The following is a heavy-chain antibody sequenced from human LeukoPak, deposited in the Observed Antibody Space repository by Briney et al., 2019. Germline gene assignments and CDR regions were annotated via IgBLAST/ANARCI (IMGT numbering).Heavy chain of an antibody. CDR1: EFTVSSNY. D-gene: IGHD2/OR15-2a*01. Sequence: GGSLRLSCAASEFTVSSNYMSWVRQAPGKGLEWVSMDYRDGTTSYADSVKGRFTISRDNSRNTLYLQMNSLRAEDTALYYCAGAHRGTTYHAEYYFEYWGQGTLVTVSS. CDR3: AGAHRGTTYHAEYYFEY. J-gene: IGHJ4*02. V-gene: IGHV3-66*01. CDR2: DYRDGTT.